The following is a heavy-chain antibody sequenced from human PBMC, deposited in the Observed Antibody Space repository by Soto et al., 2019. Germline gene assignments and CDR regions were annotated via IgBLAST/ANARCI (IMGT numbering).Heavy chain of an antibody. CDR2: IIPIFGTA. CDR3: ARGSGIPDAFDI. CDR1: GGTFSSYA. J-gene: IGHJ3*02. D-gene: IGHD2-21*01. Sequence: GASVKVSCKASGGTFSSYAISWVRQAPGQGLEWMGGIIPIFGTANYAQKFQGRVTITADESTSTAYMELSSLRSEDTDVYYCARGSGIPDAFDIWGQGTMVTVSS. V-gene: IGHV1-69*13.